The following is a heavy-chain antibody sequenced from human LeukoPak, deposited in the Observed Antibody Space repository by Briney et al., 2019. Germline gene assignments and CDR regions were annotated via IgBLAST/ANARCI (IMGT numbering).Heavy chain of an antibody. V-gene: IGHV3-64*01. CDR1: GFIFSNHA. D-gene: IGHD3-9*01. CDR2: ILGNGGST. Sequence: GGSLRLSCAASGFIFSNHAMQWVRQAPGKGLEYVSAILGNGGSTYYANSVKGRFNTSRDNSKNTLYLQVDSLRAEDMGVYYCARAGVIRYTVWIINCYMDVGGKGTTVTVSS. J-gene: IGHJ6*03. CDR3: ARAGVIRYTVWIINCYMDV.